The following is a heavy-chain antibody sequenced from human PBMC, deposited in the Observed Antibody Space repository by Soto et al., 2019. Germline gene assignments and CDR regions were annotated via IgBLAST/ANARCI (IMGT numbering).Heavy chain of an antibody. D-gene: IGHD2-2*01. Sequence: QVQLVESGGGVVQPGRSLRLSCAASGFTFSSYGMHWVRQAPGKGLEWVAVIWYDGSNKYYADSVKGRFTISRDNSKNTLYLQMNSLRAEDTAVYHCARDTGYCSSTSCSHYYYYGMDVWGQGTTVTVSS. V-gene: IGHV3-33*01. CDR2: IWYDGSNK. CDR3: ARDTGYCSSTSCSHYYYYGMDV. J-gene: IGHJ6*02. CDR1: GFTFSSYG.